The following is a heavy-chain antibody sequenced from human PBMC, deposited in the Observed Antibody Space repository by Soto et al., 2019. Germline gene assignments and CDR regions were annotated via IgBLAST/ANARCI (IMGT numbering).Heavy chain of an antibody. V-gene: IGHV1-3*01. J-gene: IGHJ4*02. CDR2: INAGNGNT. Sequence: QVQLVQSGAEVKKPGASVKVSCKASGYTFTSYAMHWVRQAPGQRLEWMGWINAGNGNTKYSQKFQGRVTITGDTSASTAYTEFSRQRPECTAEYYSASEGRYYWGQGTLVTLSS. CDR1: GYTFTSYA. CDR3: ASEGRYY.